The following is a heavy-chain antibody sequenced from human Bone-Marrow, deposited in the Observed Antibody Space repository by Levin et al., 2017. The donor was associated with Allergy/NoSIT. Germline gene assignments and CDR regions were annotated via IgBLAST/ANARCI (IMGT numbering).Heavy chain of an antibody. CDR1: GFTFSHYS. Sequence: GGSLRLSCAISGFTFSHYSMSWVRQAPGMGLEWISYINPSGATMFYADSVKGRFTISRDNAKDSLYLQMNSLTDEDTAVYYCARDSGVGEIEDCFDPWGQGTLVTVSS. CDR2: INPSGATM. J-gene: IGHJ5*02. D-gene: IGHD3-10*01. CDR3: ARDSGVGEIEDCFDP. V-gene: IGHV3-48*02.